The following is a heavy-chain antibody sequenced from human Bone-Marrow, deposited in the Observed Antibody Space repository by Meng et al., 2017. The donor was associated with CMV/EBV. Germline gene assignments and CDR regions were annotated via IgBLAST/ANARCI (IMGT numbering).Heavy chain of an antibody. CDR3: TRVAQYYDILTGYPGEYGMDV. V-gene: IGHV3-49*04. Sequence: GGSLRLSCTASGFTFGDYAMSWVRQAPGKGLEWVGFIRSKAYGGTTEYAASVKGRFTISRDDSKSIAYLQMNSLKTEDTAVYYCTRVAQYYDILTGYPGEYGMDVWGQGTTVTVSS. D-gene: IGHD3-9*01. J-gene: IGHJ6*02. CDR2: IRSKAYGGTT. CDR1: GFTFGDYA.